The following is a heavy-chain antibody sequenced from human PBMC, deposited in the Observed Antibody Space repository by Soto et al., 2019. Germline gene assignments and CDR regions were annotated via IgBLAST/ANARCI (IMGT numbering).Heavy chain of an antibody. D-gene: IGHD2-2*02. V-gene: IGHV3-21*01. J-gene: IGHJ6*02. Sequence: GGSLRLSCVGSGFIFSNYSINWVRQAPGKGLEWVSSISSRSDIYYAESVKGRFTISRDNAKNSVSLQMNSLRAEDTAVYYCAREYTAWPLAYGLDVWGQGTTVIVSS. CDR1: GFIFSNYS. CDR2: ISSRSDI. CDR3: AREYTAWPLAYGLDV.